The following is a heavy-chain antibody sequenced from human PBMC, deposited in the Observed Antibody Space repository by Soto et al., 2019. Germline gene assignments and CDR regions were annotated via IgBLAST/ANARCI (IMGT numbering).Heavy chain of an antibody. V-gene: IGHV4-4*07. CDR1: GGSISSYY. Sequence: QVQLQEPGPGLVKPSETLSLTCTVSGGSISSYYWSWIRQPAGKGLEWIGRIYTSGSTNYNPSLKSRVSMSVDTSKSQFSLKLSSVTAADTAVYYCARDRLGITGIREGFDPWGHGTLVTVSS. J-gene: IGHJ5*02. D-gene: IGHD1-20*01. CDR2: IYTSGST. CDR3: ARDRLGITGIREGFDP.